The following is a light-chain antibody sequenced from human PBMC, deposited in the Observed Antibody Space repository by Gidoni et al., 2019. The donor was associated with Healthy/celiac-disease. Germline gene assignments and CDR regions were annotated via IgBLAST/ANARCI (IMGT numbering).Light chain of an antibody. V-gene: IGKV3-15*01. CDR2: GSS. Sequence: EIVKTQSPATLSVSPGERATLSCRTSQSVSSNVAWYQQKPGKAPRLLNYGSSTRATGIPARFSGSGSGTEFTLTISSLQSEVFAVYYCQQYNNWPRTFGQGTKLEIK. CDR3: QQYNNWPRT. CDR1: QSVSSN. J-gene: IGKJ1*01.